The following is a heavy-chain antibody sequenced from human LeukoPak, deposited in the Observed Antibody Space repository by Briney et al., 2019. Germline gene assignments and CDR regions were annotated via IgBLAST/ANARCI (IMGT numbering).Heavy chain of an antibody. D-gene: IGHD2-15*01. Sequence: GGSLRLSCAASGFTVSSNYMSWVRQAPGKGLEWVSVIYSGGSTYYADSVKGRFTVSRDNSKNTPYLQMNSLRAEDTAVYYCARDRSHCSGGSCYYYGMDVWGKGTTVTVSS. CDR3: ARDRSHCSGGSCYYYGMDV. V-gene: IGHV3-53*01. J-gene: IGHJ6*04. CDR1: GFTVSSNY. CDR2: IYSGGST.